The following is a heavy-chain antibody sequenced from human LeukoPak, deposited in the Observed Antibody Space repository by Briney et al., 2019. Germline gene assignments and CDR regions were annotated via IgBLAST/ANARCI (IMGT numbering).Heavy chain of an antibody. CDR2: ISGRGGST. D-gene: IGHD3-10*01. Sequence: GGSLRLSCAASGFTFSSYAMSWVRQAPGKGLEWVSIISGRGGSTYYADSVKGRFTISRDNSKNTLYLQMNSLRAEDTAVYYCAKGASGVLDAFDIWGQGTMVTVSS. CDR1: GFTFSSYA. V-gene: IGHV3-23*01. J-gene: IGHJ3*02. CDR3: AKGASGVLDAFDI.